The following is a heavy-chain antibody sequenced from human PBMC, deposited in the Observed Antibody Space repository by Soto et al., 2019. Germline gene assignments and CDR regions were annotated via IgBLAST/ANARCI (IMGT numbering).Heavy chain of an antibody. CDR3: AREVMQDGYNYYYFDY. Sequence: QVQLVQSGAEVKKPGASVKVSCKASGGTFSSYAISWVRQAPGQGLEWMGGIIPIFGTANYAQKFQGRVTITADESTSTAYMELSSLRSEDTAVYYCAREVMQDGYNYYYFDYWGQGTLVTVSS. D-gene: IGHD5-12*01. J-gene: IGHJ4*02. CDR1: GGTFSSYA. CDR2: IIPIFGTA. V-gene: IGHV1-69*01.